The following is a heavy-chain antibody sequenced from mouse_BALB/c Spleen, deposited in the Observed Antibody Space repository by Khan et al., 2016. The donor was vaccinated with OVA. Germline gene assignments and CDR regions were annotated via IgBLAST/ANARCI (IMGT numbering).Heavy chain of an antibody. J-gene: IGHJ2*01. D-gene: IGHD1-1*01. Sequence: VQLKESGPGLLKPSQSLSLTCTVTGYSITSDYASNWIRQLPGNKLEWMAYRGYSGSTTYNPSLRRRISISRDKSKNQFFLQLTSLTTEDTATDYCASGWLLLRYPDYFDYWGQCTNLTVSS. CDR2: RGYSGST. CDR3: ASGWLLLRYPDYFDY. V-gene: IGHV3-2*02. CDR1: GYSITSDYA.